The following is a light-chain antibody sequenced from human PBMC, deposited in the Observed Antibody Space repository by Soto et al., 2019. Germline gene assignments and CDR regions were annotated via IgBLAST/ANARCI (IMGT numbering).Light chain of an antibody. CDR2: GAS. CDR3: QQYGGSRWT. Sequence: EIVLTQSPGTLSLSPGERATLSCRASQSVSSTYLAWYQQKPGQAPRLLIYGASNRATGIPDRFSGSGSGTDFTLTISRLEHEDVAVYYWQQYGGSRWTFGQGTRVDI. J-gene: IGKJ1*01. V-gene: IGKV3-20*01. CDR1: QSVSSTY.